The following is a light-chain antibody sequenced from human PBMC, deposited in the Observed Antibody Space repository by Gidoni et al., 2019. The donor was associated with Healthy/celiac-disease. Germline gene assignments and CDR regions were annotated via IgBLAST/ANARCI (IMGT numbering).Light chain of an antibody. CDR3: QQSYSTPWT. CDR2: AAS. J-gene: IGKJ1*01. Sequence: DIQMPQSPSSLSASVGDRVTITCRASQSISSYLNWYQQKPGKAPKLLIYAASSLQSGVPSRFSGSGSGTDFTLTISSLQPEDFATYYCQQSYSTPWTFGQWTKVEIK. CDR1: QSISSY. V-gene: IGKV1-39*01.